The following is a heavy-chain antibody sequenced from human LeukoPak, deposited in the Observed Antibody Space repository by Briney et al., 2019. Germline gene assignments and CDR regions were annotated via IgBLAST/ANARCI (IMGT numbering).Heavy chain of an antibody. J-gene: IGHJ6*04. CDR3: AKDRGYCSGGGCYLGYYYGMDV. CDR2: ISYDGSNK. CDR1: GFTFSSYG. D-gene: IGHD2-15*01. V-gene: IGHV3-30*18. Sequence: PGGCLRLSCAASGFTFSSYGMHWVRQAPGKGLEWVAVISYDGSNKYYADSVKGRFTISRDNSKNTLYLQMNSLRAEDTAVYYCAKDRGYCSGGGCYLGYYYGMDVWGKGTTVTVSS.